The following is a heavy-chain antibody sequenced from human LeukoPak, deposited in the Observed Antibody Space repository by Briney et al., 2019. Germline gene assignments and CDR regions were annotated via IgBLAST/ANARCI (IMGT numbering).Heavy chain of an antibody. D-gene: IGHD3-22*01. CDR2: IKSDGST. CDR1: GFTFSSYW. CDR3: ARAPSEIGGYYPEYFRH. Sequence: GGSLRLSCAASGFTFSSYWMHWVRQPPGKGLVWVSRIKSDGSTNYADSVKGRFTISRDNAKNTVPLQMNSLRAEDTGVYYCARAPSEIGGYYPEYFRHWGQGTLVTVSS. V-gene: IGHV3-74*01. J-gene: IGHJ1*01.